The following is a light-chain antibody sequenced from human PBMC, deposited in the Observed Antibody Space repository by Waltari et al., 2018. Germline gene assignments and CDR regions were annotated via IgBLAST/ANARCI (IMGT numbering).Light chain of an antibody. CDR1: QDISNH. CDR2: DVS. V-gene: IGKV1-33*01. J-gene: IGKJ5*01. CDR3: QQYDSLTLRT. Sequence: DIEMTQSPSSLSASVGEKVTITCRASQDISNHLSWFQQKPGKAPKLLIYDVSKLETGVASRFSGGGSRADVTLISNDVQPEDVATYYCQQYDSLTLRTFGQGTRLE.